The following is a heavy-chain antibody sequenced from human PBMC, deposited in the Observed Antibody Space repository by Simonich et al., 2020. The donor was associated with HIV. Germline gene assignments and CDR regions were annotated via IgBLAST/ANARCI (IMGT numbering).Heavy chain of an antibody. Sequence: QVQLQQWGAGLLKPSETLSLTCAVYGGSLSGYYSGWIRQPPGKGLEWIGEINHSGSTNYNPSLKSRVTISVDTSKTQFSLKLSSVTAADTAVYYCARRHPTTVTTPYFDYWGQGTLVTVSS. D-gene: IGHD4-17*01. CDR2: INHSGST. CDR1: GGSLSGYY. J-gene: IGHJ4*02. V-gene: IGHV4-34*01. CDR3: ARRHPTTVTTPYFDY.